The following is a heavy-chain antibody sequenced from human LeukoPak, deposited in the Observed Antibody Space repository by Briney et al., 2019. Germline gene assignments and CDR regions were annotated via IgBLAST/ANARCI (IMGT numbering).Heavy chain of an antibody. J-gene: IGHJ4*02. V-gene: IGHV1-3*01. Sequence: ASVKVSCKASGYTLTNYAIHWVRQAPGQRLEWMGWFNSDTGNTDYSQKFQGRVGISRDTSANTAYMELNRLRPEDTAVFYCVRGGPNKSGWTLDYWGQGTLVTVSS. CDR3: VRGGPNKSGWTLDY. CDR1: GYTLTNYA. CDR2: FNSDTGNT. D-gene: IGHD6-19*01.